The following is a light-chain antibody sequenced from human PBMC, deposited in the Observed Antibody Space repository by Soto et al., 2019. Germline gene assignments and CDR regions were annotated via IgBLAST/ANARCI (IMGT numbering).Light chain of an antibody. CDR2: DAS. Sequence: DIQMTQSPFSLSASVGDRVTITCQASQDISNYLNWYQQKPGKAPKLLIYDASNLETGVPSRFSGSGSGTDFTFTISSLQPEDIATYYCQQYDNLPPFFGPGT. CDR3: QQYDNLPPF. J-gene: IGKJ3*01. V-gene: IGKV1-33*01. CDR1: QDISNY.